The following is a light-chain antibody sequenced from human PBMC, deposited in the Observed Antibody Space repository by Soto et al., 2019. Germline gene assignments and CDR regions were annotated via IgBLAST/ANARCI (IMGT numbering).Light chain of an antibody. CDR3: QQYDSFPYT. J-gene: IGKJ2*01. CDR2: KAS. V-gene: IGKV1-5*03. Sequence: DIKIPHSPSTLSPSERTRLTIPSRASQTIRNWLAWYQQKPGRAPKLLMYKASNLESGVPSRFSGSGSGTEFTLTISSLQPDDFATYYCQQYDSFPYTFGQGTKLDIK. CDR1: QTIRNW.